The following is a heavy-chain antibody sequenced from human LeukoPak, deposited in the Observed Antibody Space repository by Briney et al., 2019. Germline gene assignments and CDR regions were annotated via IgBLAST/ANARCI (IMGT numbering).Heavy chain of an antibody. Sequence: KASETLSLACAVYGGSFSGYYWSWIRQPPGKGLEWIGEINHSGSTNYNPSLKSRVTISVDTSKNQFSLKLSSVTAADTAVYYCARDIVATIWENWFDPWGQGTLVTVSS. D-gene: IGHD5-12*01. CDR2: INHSGST. V-gene: IGHV4-34*01. J-gene: IGHJ5*02. CDR1: GGSFSGYY. CDR3: ARDIVATIWENWFDP.